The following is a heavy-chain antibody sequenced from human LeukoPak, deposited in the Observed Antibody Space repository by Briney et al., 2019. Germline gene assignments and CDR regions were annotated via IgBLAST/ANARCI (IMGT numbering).Heavy chain of an antibody. J-gene: IGHJ6*03. CDR3: AKDGGGWLRLGVSYYYYYMDV. Sequence: PGGSLRLSCAASGFTFSSYGMHWVRQAPGKGLEWVGFIRYDGSNKYYADSVKGRFTISRDNSKNTLYLQMNSLRAEDTAVYYCAKDGGGWLRLGVSYYYYYMDVWGKGTTVTVSS. V-gene: IGHV3-30*02. D-gene: IGHD5-12*01. CDR2: IRYDGSNK. CDR1: GFTFSSYG.